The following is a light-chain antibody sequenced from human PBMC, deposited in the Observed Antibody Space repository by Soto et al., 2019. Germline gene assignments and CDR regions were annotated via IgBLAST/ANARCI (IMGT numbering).Light chain of an antibody. CDR1: SSNVGGYNY. V-gene: IGLV2-11*01. J-gene: IGLJ1*01. Sequence: QSVLTQPRSVSGSPGQSVTISCTGTSSNVGGYNYVSWFQQHPGKVPKLLIYDVTKRPSGVPDRFSGSKSGNTASLTISGLQAEDEADYSCCSYECTYNSYVFGTGTNVNVL. CDR3: CSYECTYNSYV. CDR2: DVT.